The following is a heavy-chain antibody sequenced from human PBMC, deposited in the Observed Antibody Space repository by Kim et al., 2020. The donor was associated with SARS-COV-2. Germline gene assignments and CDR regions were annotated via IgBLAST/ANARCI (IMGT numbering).Heavy chain of an antibody. D-gene: IGHD3-10*01. CDR1: GFIFSDYG. Sequence: GGSLRLSCGASGFIFSDYGMHWVRQAPGKGLEWVAFISNAGNNQYYADSVRGRFTISRDNSNNTQYLQMNSLRSEDTAVYYCAKDVLPVTRDRGLIDWKWGQGTRVIVSS. V-gene: IGHV3-30*18. J-gene: IGHJ4*02. CDR2: ISNAGNNQ. CDR3: AKDVLPVTRDRGLIDWK.